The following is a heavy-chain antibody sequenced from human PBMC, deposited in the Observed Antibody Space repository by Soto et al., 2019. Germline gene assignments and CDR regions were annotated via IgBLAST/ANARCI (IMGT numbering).Heavy chain of an antibody. J-gene: IGHJ6*02. CDR2: INYRGRT. V-gene: IGHV4-59*01. CDR1: GGSFSTYY. CDR3: ARDLVVSPYDDSSGYPTYGMDA. Sequence: SETLSLTCTVSGGSFSTYYWTWIRQPPGKGLEWIGYINYRGRTNYNPSLKSRVTISLDTSRNQFSLRLTSVTAADTAVYYCARDLVVSPYDDSSGYPTYGMDAWGQGTTVTVSS. D-gene: IGHD3-22*01.